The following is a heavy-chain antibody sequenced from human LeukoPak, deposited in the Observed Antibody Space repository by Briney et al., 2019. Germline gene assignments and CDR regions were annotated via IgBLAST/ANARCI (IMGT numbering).Heavy chain of an antibody. J-gene: IGHJ4*02. V-gene: IGHV4-61*03. CDR1: GGSVSSGSHY. CDR2: VYYSGST. Sequence: SETLSLTCPVSGGSVSSGSHYWSWIRQPPGKGLEWIGHVYYSGSTSYNPSLKGRVTISVDTSKNHFSLELHSVTAADTAVYYCARRGSSWFDYWGQGTLVTVSS. CDR3: ARRGSSWFDY. D-gene: IGHD6-13*01.